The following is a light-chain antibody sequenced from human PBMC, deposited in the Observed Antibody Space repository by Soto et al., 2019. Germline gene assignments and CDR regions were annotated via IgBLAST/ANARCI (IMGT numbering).Light chain of an antibody. V-gene: IGLV2-11*01. CDR3: SSYAGHLLAV. Sequence: QSALTQPRSVSGSPGQSVTISCTGTSCDVGGYTYVSWYQHHPGKAPKLMIYDVSQPPSGVPDRSSGYKSSNTASLTISGLQDEDEDDYYASSYAGHLLAVFGGGTKLTVL. CDR2: DVS. CDR1: SCDVGGYTY. J-gene: IGLJ2*01.